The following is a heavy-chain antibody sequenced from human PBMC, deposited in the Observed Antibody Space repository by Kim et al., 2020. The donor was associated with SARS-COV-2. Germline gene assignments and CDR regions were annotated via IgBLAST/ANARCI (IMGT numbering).Heavy chain of an antibody. Sequence: SETLSLTCTVSGVSITTHVLTWIRQTPGKGLEWVGYCCHSGGTNYNPSLRSQVTMSVYTSKTQFSLRLSSVTAADSAVYYCATASGTKEGGGAYYSIDV. CDR2: CCHSGGT. J-gene: IGHJ6*03. D-gene: IGHD6-13*01. CDR1: GVSITTHV. V-gene: IGHV4-59*08. CDR3: ATASGTKEGGGAYYSIDV.